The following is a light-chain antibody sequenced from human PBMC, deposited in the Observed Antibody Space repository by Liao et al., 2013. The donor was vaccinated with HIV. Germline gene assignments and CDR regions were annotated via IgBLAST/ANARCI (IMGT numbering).Light chain of an antibody. CDR2: QDN. V-gene: IGLV3-1*01. J-gene: IGLJ2*01. Sequence: SYELTQPPSVSVSPGQTARITCSGDALPKQYTYWYQQKPGQSPVLVIYQDNQRPSGIPERFSGSNSGNTATLTISETQAVDEADYYCQAWDTNTAIFGGGTKLTVL. CDR3: QAWDTNTAI. CDR1: ALPKQY.